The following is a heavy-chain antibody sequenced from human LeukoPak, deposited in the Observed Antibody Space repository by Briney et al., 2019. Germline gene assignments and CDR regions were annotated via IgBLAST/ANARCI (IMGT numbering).Heavy chain of an antibody. CDR2: FDPEDGET. Sequence: ASVKVSCKVSGYTLTELSMHWVRQAPGKGLEWMGGFDPEDGETIYAQRFQGRVTMTEDTSTDTAYMELSSLRSEDTALYYCATSYYDYVWGTSNAFDIWGQGTMVTVSS. D-gene: IGHD3-16*01. J-gene: IGHJ3*02. V-gene: IGHV1-24*01. CDR1: GYTLTELS. CDR3: ATSYYDYVWGTSNAFDI.